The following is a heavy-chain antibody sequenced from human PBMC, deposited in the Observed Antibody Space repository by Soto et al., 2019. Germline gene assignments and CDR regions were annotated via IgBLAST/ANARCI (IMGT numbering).Heavy chain of an antibody. CDR1: GFTFDDYA. CDR2: ISWNSGSI. CDR3: AKDVEYSSSSGLSLDL. V-gene: IGHV3-9*01. Sequence: DVQLVESGGGLVQPGRSLRLSCAASGFTFDDYAMHWVRQAPGKGLEWVSGISWNSGSIGYADSVKGRFTISRDNAKNSLYLQMNSLRAEDTALYYCAKDVEYSSSSGLSLDLWGRGTLVTVSS. D-gene: IGHD6-6*01. J-gene: IGHJ2*01.